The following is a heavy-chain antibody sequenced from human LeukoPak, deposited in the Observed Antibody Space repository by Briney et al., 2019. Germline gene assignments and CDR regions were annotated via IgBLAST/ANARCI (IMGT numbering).Heavy chain of an antibody. CDR2: IIPIFATA. CDR1: GGTFSSYV. CDR3: AVGVRGSGSYQIWGHAFDI. D-gene: IGHD3-10*01. J-gene: IGHJ3*02. Sequence: ASVKVSCKASGGTFSSYVISWVRQAPGQGLEWVGGIIPIFATADYAQKFQGRVTITADESTSTAYMELSSLRSEDTAVYYCAVGVRGSGSYQIWGHAFDIWGQGTMVTVSS. V-gene: IGHV1-69*13.